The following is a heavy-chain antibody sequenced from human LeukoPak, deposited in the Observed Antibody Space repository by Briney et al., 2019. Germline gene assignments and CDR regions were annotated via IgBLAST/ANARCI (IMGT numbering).Heavy chain of an antibody. CDR2: INHSGST. Sequence: SETLSLTCAVYGGSFSGYYWSWIRQPPGKGLEWIGEINHSGSTNYNPSLKSRVTISVDTSKNQFSLKLSSVTAADTAVYYCARGYQRFDHWGQGTLATVSS. CDR1: GGSFSGYY. CDR3: ARGYQRFDH. D-gene: IGHD2-2*01. J-gene: IGHJ4*02. V-gene: IGHV4-34*01.